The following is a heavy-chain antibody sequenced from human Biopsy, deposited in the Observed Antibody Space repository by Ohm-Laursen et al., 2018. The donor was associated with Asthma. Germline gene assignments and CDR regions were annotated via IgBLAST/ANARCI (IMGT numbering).Heavy chain of an antibody. V-gene: IGHV3-23*01. CDR1: GFTFSSSA. J-gene: IGHJ4*02. CDR3: AKDFRGIAVAGDRGFDY. CDR2: ITGSGGTT. Sequence: LRLSCTAPGFTFSSSAMSWVRQAPGKGLERVSAITGSGGTTYYADSVRGRFTISRDNSKSTLFLQMDSLSAEDTAVYYCAKDFRGIAVAGDRGFDYWGQGTLVTVSS. D-gene: IGHD6-19*01.